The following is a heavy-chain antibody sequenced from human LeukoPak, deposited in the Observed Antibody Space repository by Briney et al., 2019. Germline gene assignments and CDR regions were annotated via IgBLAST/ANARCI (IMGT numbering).Heavy chain of an antibody. D-gene: IGHD2-21*01. J-gene: IGHJ4*02. CDR1: GGSISTYY. CDR3: ARDKKWAVWDY. Sequence: PSETLSLTCTVSGGSISTYYWSWIRQPPGKGLEWIGYIYYSGSTNYNPSLKSRVTISVDTSKNQLSLKLSSVTAADTAVYYCARDKKWAVWDYWGQGTLVTFSS. V-gene: IGHV4-59*01. CDR2: IYYSGST.